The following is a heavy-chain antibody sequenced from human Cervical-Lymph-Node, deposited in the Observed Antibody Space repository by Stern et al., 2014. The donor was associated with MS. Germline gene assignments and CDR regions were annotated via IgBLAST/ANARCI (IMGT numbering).Heavy chain of an antibody. D-gene: IGHD6-13*01. V-gene: IGHV3-30*18. CDR2: ISYDGKHK. CDR1: GFTFFNYG. CDR3: AQDRSNTWSFDY. J-gene: IGHJ4*02. Sequence: MQLVESGGGVVQSGRSQRLSCAASGFTFFNYGIHWVRQAPGKGLEWVALISYDGKHKYYADSVKGRFTISRDDSKNTVYLQMDSLRVEDTAVYYCAQDRSNTWSFDYWGQGTLVTVSS.